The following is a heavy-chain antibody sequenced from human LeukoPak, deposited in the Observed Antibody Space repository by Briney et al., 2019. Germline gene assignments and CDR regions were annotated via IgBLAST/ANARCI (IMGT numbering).Heavy chain of an antibody. V-gene: IGHV4-34*01. Sequence: SETLSLTYAVYGGSFSGYYWSWIRQPPGKGLEWIGEINHSGSTNYNPSLKSRVTISVDTSKNQFSLKLSSVAAADTAVYYCARAVVRMSSGYYGYWGQGTLVTGSS. D-gene: IGHD3-22*01. CDR2: INHSGST. J-gene: IGHJ4*02. CDR1: GGSFSGYY. CDR3: ARAVVRMSSGYYGY.